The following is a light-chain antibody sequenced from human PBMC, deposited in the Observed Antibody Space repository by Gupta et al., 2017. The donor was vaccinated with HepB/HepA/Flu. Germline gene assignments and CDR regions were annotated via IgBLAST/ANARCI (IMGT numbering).Light chain of an antibody. CDR1: QSISSY. Sequence: IHMPQSPSSLSASVGDRVTITCRASQSISSYLNWYQQKPGKAPKLLIYAASSLQSGVPSRCSGSGAGTDFTLTISRLQPEDFATYYCQQSYRTPLTFGRGTKVEIK. CDR2: AAS. CDR3: QQSYRTPLT. V-gene: IGKV1-39*01. J-gene: IGKJ4*01.